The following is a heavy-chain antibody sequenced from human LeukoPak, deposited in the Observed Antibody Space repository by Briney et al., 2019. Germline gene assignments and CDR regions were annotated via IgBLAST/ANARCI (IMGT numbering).Heavy chain of an antibody. CDR2: ISGSGYNI. Sequence: GGSLRLSCAGSGFTFSTYALSWVRQAPGKGLEWVSSISGSGYNIYYADSVKGRFTISRDDSKNTLFLQMNSLRSEDTAVYFCAKKGGYCSTTTCYSPYDCWGQGTLVTVSS. CDR1: GFTFSTYA. CDR3: AKKGGYCSTTTCYSPYDC. D-gene: IGHD2-2*02. V-gene: IGHV3-23*01. J-gene: IGHJ4*02.